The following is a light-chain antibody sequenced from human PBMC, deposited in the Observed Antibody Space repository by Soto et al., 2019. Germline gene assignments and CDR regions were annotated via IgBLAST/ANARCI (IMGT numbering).Light chain of an antibody. CDR2: GAS. Sequence: ESVLTQSPGTLSLSPGERATLSCRASQSVASNYVCWYQQRHGQAPRLLIYGASLRATGIPDRFSGSGSGTDFTLTISRLEAEDFAVYYCQQYGNSPQTFGQGTKVEIK. CDR1: QSVASNY. J-gene: IGKJ1*01. CDR3: QQYGNSPQT. V-gene: IGKV3-20*01.